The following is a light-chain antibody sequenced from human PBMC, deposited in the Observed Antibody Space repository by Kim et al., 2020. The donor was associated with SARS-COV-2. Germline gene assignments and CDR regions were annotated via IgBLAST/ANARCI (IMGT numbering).Light chain of an antibody. J-gene: IGKJ1*01. CDR3: QQYGSSPRT. CDR1: QSISKNY. V-gene: IGKV3-20*01. CDR2: GAS. Sequence: SPGQRATLSCRASQSISKNYLAWYQQNPGQAPRLLIYGASNRATGIPDRFSGSGSGTDFTLTISRLEPEDFAVYYCQQYGSSPRTFGQGTKVDIK.